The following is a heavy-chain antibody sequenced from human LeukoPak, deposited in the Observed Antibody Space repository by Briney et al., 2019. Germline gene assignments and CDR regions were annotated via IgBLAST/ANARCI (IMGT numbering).Heavy chain of an antibody. V-gene: IGHV3-66*01. Sequence: GGSLRLSCVVSGLAVSNNYMSWVRQAPGKGPEWVSVIYSDGTTRNADSVKGRFTISRDNSKNTVYLQMDSLRAEDTAVYYCARDKDAWGQGTLVTVSS. CDR3: ARDKDA. CDR1: GLAVSNNY. CDR2: IYSDGTT. J-gene: IGHJ5*02.